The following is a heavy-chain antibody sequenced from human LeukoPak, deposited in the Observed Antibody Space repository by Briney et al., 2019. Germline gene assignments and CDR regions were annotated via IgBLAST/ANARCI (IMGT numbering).Heavy chain of an antibody. CDR2: INTNTGNP. J-gene: IGHJ6*02. Sequence: ASVKVSCKASGGTFSSYAMNWVRQAPGQGLEWMGWINTNTGNPTYAQGFTGRFVFSLDTSVSTAYLQISSLKAEDTAVYYCARARRPYSSSWYYYYYGMDVWGQGTTVTVSS. V-gene: IGHV7-4-1*02. CDR3: ARARRPYSSSWYYYYYGMDV. CDR1: GGTFSSYA. D-gene: IGHD6-13*01.